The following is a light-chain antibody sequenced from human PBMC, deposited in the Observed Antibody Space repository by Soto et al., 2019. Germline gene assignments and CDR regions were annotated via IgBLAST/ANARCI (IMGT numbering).Light chain of an antibody. CDR1: SSDVGGYNY. Sequence: QSALTQPPSASGSPGQSVTISCTGTSSDVGGYNYVSWYQQNPGKVPKLMIYEVNKRPSGVPDRFSGSKSSNTASLTVSGLQAEDEADYYCTSYAGGNNVFGTGTKVTVL. CDR2: EVN. CDR3: TSYAGGNNV. V-gene: IGLV2-8*01. J-gene: IGLJ1*01.